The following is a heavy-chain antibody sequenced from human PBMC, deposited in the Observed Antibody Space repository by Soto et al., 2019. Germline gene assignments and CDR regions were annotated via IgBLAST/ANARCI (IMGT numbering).Heavy chain of an antibody. Sequence: EVQLVESGGGLVKPGGSLRLSCAASGFTFSSYSMNWVRQAPGKGLEWVSSISSSSSYIYYADSVKGRFTISRDNAKNSLYLQMNSLRVEDTAVYYCAREYSSSHYYYYYGMDVWGQGTTVTVSS. D-gene: IGHD6-6*01. V-gene: IGHV3-21*01. CDR3: AREYSSSHYYYYYGMDV. J-gene: IGHJ6*02. CDR2: ISSSSSYI. CDR1: GFTFSSYS.